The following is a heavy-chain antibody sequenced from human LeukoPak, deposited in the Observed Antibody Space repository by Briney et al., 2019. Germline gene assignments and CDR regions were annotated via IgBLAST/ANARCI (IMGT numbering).Heavy chain of an antibody. Sequence: AGGSLRLSCAASGFTFSGYTMSWVRQAPGKGLERVSSFLGSGSASYYADSVKGRFTISRDTSKNTLYLQMNSLRAEDTAIYYCAKDRVPDNRWNFDYWGRGTLVTVSS. V-gene: IGHV3-23*01. CDR2: FLGSGSAS. CDR1: GFTFSGYT. CDR3: AKDRVPDNRWNFDY. J-gene: IGHJ4*02. D-gene: IGHD1-1*01.